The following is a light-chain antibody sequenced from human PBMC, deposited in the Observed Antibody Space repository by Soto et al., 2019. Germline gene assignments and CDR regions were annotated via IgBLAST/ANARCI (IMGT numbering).Light chain of an antibody. CDR1: QSLLHSNGYNY. CDR2: LGS. V-gene: IGKV2-28*01. J-gene: IGKJ3*01. Sequence: DILMTQSPLSLSVTPGEPASISCRSSQSLLHSNGYNYVDWYLQKPGQSPQLLIYLGSNRAPGVPDRFSDSGSGTDFTLKISRVEAEDVGIYYCMRSLEIFSFGPGTKVDIK. CDR3: MRSLEIFS.